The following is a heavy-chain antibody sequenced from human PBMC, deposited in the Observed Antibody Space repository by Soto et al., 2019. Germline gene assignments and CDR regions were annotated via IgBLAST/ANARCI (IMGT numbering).Heavy chain of an antibody. Sequence: GGSLRLSCAASGFTFSSYSMNWVRQAPGKGLEWVSSISSSSSYIYYADSVKGRFTISRDNAKNSLYLQMNSLRAEDTAVYYCARDGCGSTSCYEDAFDIWGQGTMVTVSS. D-gene: IGHD2-2*01. CDR3: ARDGCGSTSCYEDAFDI. CDR2: ISSSSSYI. J-gene: IGHJ3*02. CDR1: GFTFSSYS. V-gene: IGHV3-21*01.